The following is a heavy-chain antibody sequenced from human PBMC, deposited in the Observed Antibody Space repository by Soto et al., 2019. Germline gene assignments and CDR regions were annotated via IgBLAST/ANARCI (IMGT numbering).Heavy chain of an antibody. J-gene: IGHJ4*02. V-gene: IGHV4-31*03. D-gene: IGHD1-26*01. CDR3: ARLGSGSYVGGFGSQEFWDY. Sequence: PSETLSLTCTVSGGSISSGGYYWSWIRQHPGKGLEWIGYIYYSGSTYYNPSLKSRVTISVDTSKNQFSLKLSSVTAADTAVYYCARLGSGSYVGGFGSQEFWDYWGQGTLVTVSS. CDR2: IYYSGST. CDR1: GGSISSGGYY.